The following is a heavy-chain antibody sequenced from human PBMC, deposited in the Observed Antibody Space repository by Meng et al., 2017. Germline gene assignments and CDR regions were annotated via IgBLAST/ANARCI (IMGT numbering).Heavy chain of an antibody. D-gene: IGHD3-10*01. V-gene: IGHV1-69*06. Sequence: SVKVSCKASGGTFSSYAISWVRQAPGQGLEWMGGIIPIFGTANYAQKFQGRVTITADKSTSTAHMELSSLRSEDTAVYYCARGYGSGSYENPRYYYGMDVWGQGTTVTVSS. CDR3: ARGYGSGSYENPRYYYGMDV. CDR1: GGTFSSYA. J-gene: IGHJ6*02. CDR2: IIPIFGTA.